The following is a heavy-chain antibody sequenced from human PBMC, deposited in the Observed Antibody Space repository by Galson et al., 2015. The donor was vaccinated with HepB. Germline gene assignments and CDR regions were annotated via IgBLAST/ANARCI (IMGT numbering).Heavy chain of an antibody. CDR2: IKQDGSEK. V-gene: IGHV3-7*03. J-gene: IGHJ4*02. D-gene: IGHD2-2*01. CDR1: GFTLSSYR. CDR3: ARDAPYKLRDY. Sequence: SLRLSCAASGFTLSSYRMTWVRQAPGKGLEWVANIKQDGSEKYYVDSVKGRFTISRDNAKNSVYLQMNGLRVGDTAVYYCARDAPYKLRDYWGQGTLVTVSS.